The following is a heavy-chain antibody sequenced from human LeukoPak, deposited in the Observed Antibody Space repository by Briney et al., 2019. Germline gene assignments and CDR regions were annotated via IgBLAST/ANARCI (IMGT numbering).Heavy chain of an antibody. CDR2: IYCSESP. CDR3: ARWRTAKTGFDY. D-gene: IGHD1-1*01. Sequence: PSETLSLTCTVSGGSISSNSYYWGWIRQPPGKGLEWIGSIYCSESPYYNPSLKSRVTISVDTSKNQFSLKVSSVTAADTAVYYCARWRTAKTGFDYWGQGTLVTVSS. CDR1: GGSISSNSYY. V-gene: IGHV4-39*01. J-gene: IGHJ4*02.